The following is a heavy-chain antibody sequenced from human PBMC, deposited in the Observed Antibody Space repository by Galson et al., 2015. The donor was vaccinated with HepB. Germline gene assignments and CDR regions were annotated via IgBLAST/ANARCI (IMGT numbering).Heavy chain of an antibody. D-gene: IGHD4-17*01. CDR3: ARHGVNYGDYVWYSDV. Sequence: SLRLSCAASGFTFAKFPMHWVRQAPGRGLGWLAFISFDGRDAYYADSVKGRFTVSRDNSQNMLYLQMDNLRIEDSAVYFCARHGVNYGDYVWYSDVWGRGTQVTVSS. CDR2: ISFDGRDA. J-gene: IGHJ2*01. CDR1: GFTFAKFP. V-gene: IGHV3-30*04.